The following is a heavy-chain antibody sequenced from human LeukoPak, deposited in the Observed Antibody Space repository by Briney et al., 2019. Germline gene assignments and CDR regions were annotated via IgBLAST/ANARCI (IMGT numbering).Heavy chain of an antibody. D-gene: IGHD3-16*01. J-gene: IGHJ5*02. V-gene: IGHV3-23*01. CDR2: IRDTGRST. CDR1: GFTFSNYA. CDR3: ARFFYGFDP. Sequence: GGSLSLSCAASGFTFSNYAMSWVRQAPGTGLEWVSGIRDTGRSTYYADAVKGRFTISRDKSKNTMYLQMNSLRVEDTAVYYCARFFYGFDPWGQGTLVTVSS.